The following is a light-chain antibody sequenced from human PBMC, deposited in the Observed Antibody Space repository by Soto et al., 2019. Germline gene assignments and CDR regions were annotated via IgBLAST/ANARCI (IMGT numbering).Light chain of an antibody. CDR1: QSIYNY. CDR2: AAS. V-gene: IGKV1-39*01. Sequence: DIQMTQSPSSLSASVGDRVTITCRASQSIYNYLNWYQQKPGKAPKLLIYAASTLQSGVPSRFSGSVSGSDFTLTISTLQPEDFATYYCQQTYSTPITCGQGTRLEIK. J-gene: IGKJ5*01. CDR3: QQTYSTPIT.